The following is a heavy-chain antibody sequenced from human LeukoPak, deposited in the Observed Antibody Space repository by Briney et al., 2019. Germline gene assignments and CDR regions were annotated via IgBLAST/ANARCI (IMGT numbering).Heavy chain of an antibody. V-gene: IGHV3-33*07. Sequence: GGSLRLSCAASGFTFISYGMYWVRQAPGQGLEWVATVWYDGNNKYYADSVRGRFTISRDNSKNTVFLHMNSLRVEDTAIYYCVRDSDRSGFDFWGQGTLLTVSS. CDR1: GFTFISYG. CDR2: VWYDGNNK. CDR3: VRDSDRSGFDF. J-gene: IGHJ4*02. D-gene: IGHD2-15*01.